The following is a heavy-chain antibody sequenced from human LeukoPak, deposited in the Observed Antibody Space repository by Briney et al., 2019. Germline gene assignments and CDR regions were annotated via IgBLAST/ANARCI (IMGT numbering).Heavy chain of an antibody. CDR3: ARTYDFGRGPPGDAFDN. D-gene: IGHD3-3*01. Sequence: GRSLRLSCAASGFTFSSYAMHWVRQAPGKGPEWVSYIDARSGITYYADSVQGRFTISRDNAKESVFLQMNSLRADDTAVYYCARTYDFGRGPPGDAFDNWGPGTLVTVSS. V-gene: IGHV3-48*01. CDR1: GFTFSSYA. CDR2: IDARSGIT. J-gene: IGHJ3*02.